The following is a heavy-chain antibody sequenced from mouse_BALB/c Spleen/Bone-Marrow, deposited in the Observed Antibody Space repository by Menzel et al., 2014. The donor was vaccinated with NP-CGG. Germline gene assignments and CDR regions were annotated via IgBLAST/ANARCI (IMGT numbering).Heavy chain of an antibody. CDR1: GFTFSNYG. CDR2: ISGGGSYT. CDR3: ARHAYYDQTEVSFVY. V-gene: IGHV5-9-2*01. J-gene: IGHJ3*01. D-gene: IGHD2-4*01. Sequence: EVQVVESGGGLVKSGGSLKLSCVASGFTFSNYGMSWVRQTPGKRLEWVATISGGGSYTFYSDSMKGRFTISRDNAKNNLYLQLSSLRSEDTALYYCARHAYYDQTEVSFVYWGQGTLVTVSA.